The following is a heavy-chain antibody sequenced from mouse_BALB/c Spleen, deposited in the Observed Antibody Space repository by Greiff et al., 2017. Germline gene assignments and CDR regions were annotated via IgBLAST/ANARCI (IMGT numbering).Heavy chain of an antibody. D-gene: IGHD1-2*01. CDR1: GFTFSNYW. CDR2: IRLKSNNYAT. Sequence: EVKLVESGGGLVQPGGSMKLSCVASGFTFSNYWMNWVRQSPEKGLEWVAEIRLKSNNYATHYAESVKGRFTISRDDSKSSVYLQMNNLRAEDTGIYYCTRSGTALDYWGQGTTLTVSS. CDR3: TRSGTALDY. V-gene: IGHV6-6*02. J-gene: IGHJ2*01.